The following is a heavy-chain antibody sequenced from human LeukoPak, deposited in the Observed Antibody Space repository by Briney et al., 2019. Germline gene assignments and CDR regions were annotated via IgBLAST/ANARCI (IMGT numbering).Heavy chain of an antibody. D-gene: IGHD3-22*01. V-gene: IGHV3-21*01. Sequence: GGSLRLSCAASGFTFSSYSMNWVRQAPGKGLEWVSSISSSGSYIYYADSVKGRFTISRDNAKNSLYLQMNSLRAEDTAVYYCARAETYYYDSSGSTMNDYWGQGTLVTVSS. CDR3: ARAETYYYDSSGSTMNDY. CDR2: ISSSGSYI. J-gene: IGHJ4*02. CDR1: GFTFSSYS.